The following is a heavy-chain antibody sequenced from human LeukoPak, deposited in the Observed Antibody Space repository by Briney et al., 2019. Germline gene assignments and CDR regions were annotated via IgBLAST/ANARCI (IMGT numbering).Heavy chain of an antibody. V-gene: IGHV3-7*03. J-gene: IGHJ6*04. CDR3: ARDRITMVRGAILPHLYYGMDV. CDR1: GFTFSSYW. Sequence: LAGGSLRLSCAASGFTFSSYWMSWVRQAPGKGLEWVANIKQDGSEKYYVDSVKGRFTISRDNAKNSLYLQMNSLRAEDTDVYYCARDRITMVRGAILPHLYYGMDVWGKGTTVTVSS. D-gene: IGHD3-10*01. CDR2: IKQDGSEK.